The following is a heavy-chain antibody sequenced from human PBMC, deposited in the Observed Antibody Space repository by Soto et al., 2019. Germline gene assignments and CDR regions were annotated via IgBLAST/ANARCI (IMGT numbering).Heavy chain of an antibody. CDR2: ISAYNGNT. D-gene: IGHD3-3*01. CDR3: ARDLDWGYYDFWSGFNRGYYYYYMDV. CDR1: GYTFTSYG. Sequence: ASVKVSCKASGYTFTSYGISRVRQAPGQGLEWMGWISAYNGNTNYAQKLQGRVTMTTDTSTSTAYMELRSLRSDDTAVYYCARDLDWGYYDFWSGFNRGYYYYYMDVWGKGTTVTVSS. J-gene: IGHJ6*03. V-gene: IGHV1-18*01.